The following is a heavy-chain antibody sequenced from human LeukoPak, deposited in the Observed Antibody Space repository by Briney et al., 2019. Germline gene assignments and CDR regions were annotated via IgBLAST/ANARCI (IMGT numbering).Heavy chain of an antibody. V-gene: IGHV4-59*01. D-gene: IGHD6-19*01. J-gene: IGHJ5*02. CDR3: ARHAVAVAGYGEFDP. CDR2: IYYSGST. CDR1: GGSISSYY. Sequence: PSETLSLTCTVSGGSISSYYWSWIRQPPGKGLEWIGYIYYSGSTNYNPSLKSRVTISVDTSKNQFSLKLSSVTAADTAVYYCARHAVAVAGYGEFDPWGQGTLVTVSS.